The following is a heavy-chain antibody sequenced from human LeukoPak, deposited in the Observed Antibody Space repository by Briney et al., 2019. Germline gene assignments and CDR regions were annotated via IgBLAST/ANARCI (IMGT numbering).Heavy chain of an antibody. CDR3: ARRIAAADTPDY. CDR1: GYSFITYW. Sequence: GESLQISCKASGYSFITYWIAWVRQMPGKGLEWMGIIYPGDSDTRYSPSFQGQVTISADKSISTAYLQWSSLKASDTAMYYCARRIAAADTPDYWGQGTLVTVSS. J-gene: IGHJ4*02. CDR2: IYPGDSDT. D-gene: IGHD6-13*01. V-gene: IGHV5-51*01.